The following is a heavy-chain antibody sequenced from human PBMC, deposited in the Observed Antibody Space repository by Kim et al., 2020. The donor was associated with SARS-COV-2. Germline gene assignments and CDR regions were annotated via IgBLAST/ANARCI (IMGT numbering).Heavy chain of an antibody. Sequence: AKSVKGRFTISRDNSKNSLYLQMNSRVTEDTALYYCAKGQRAYSSGYADYWGQGALVTVSS. D-gene: IGHD5-18*01. CDR3: AKGQRAYSSGYADY. J-gene: IGHJ4*02. V-gene: IGHV3-43*01.